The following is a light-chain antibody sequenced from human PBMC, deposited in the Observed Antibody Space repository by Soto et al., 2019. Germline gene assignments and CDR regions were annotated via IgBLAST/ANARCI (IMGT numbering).Light chain of an antibody. CDR2: DVS. J-gene: IGLJ1*01. CDR1: SSDVGGFSY. CDR3: CSYSGGYTSV. Sequence: QSVLTQPRSVSGSPGQSVTISCTGTSSDVGGFSYVSWYQQYPGKAPKLILYDVSQRPSGVPDRFSGSKSGNTASLTISGLLAEDEAVFYCCSYSGGYTSVFGTGTKGTVL. V-gene: IGLV2-11*01.